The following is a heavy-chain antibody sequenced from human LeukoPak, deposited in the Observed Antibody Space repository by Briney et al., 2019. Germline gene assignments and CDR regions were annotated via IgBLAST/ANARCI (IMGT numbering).Heavy chain of an antibody. Sequence: PGGSLRLSCAASGFTLSSYAMSWVRQAPGKGLEWVSAISGSDGRTYFADSVKGRFTISRDNSKNTLYLQMNILRAEDTAVYYCAREATMVRGVITFFDYWGQGTLVTVSS. CDR2: ISGSDGRT. CDR1: GFTLSSYA. D-gene: IGHD3-10*01. CDR3: AREATMVRGVITFFDY. V-gene: IGHV3-23*01. J-gene: IGHJ4*02.